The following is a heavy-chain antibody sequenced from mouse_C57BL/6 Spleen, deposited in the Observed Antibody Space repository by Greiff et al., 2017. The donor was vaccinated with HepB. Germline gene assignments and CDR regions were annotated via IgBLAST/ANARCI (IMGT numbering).Heavy chain of an antibody. CDR2: INYDGSST. CDR3: ARGRGYDYTEGFDY. CDR1: GFTFSDYY. Sequence: EVMLVESEGGLVQPGSSMKLSCTASGFTFSDYYMAWVRQVPEKGLEWVANINYDGSSTYYLDSLKSRFIISRDNAKNILYLQMSSLKSEDTATYYCARGRGYDYTEGFDYWGQGTTLTVSS. V-gene: IGHV5-16*01. J-gene: IGHJ2*01. D-gene: IGHD2-4*01.